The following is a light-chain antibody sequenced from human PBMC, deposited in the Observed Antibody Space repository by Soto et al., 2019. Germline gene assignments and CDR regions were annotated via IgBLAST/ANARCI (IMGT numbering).Light chain of an antibody. V-gene: IGKV3-11*01. CDR1: QSVSSR. CDR3: QHRNNRPFS. J-gene: IGKJ3*01. CDR2: DAS. Sequence: EIVMTQSPATLSVSPGERATLSCRASQSVSSRLAWYQQRPGQAPRLLIYDASNRATGIPARFSGSGSGTDFTLTISSLEPEDFAVYYCQHRNNRPFSFGPGTKVDIK.